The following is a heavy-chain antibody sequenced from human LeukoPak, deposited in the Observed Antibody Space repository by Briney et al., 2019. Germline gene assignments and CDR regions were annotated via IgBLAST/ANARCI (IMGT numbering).Heavy chain of an antibody. V-gene: IGHV3-66*02. D-gene: IGHD5-18*01. J-gene: IGHJ4*02. Sequence: PGGSLRLSCAASGFTVSSNYMSWVRQAPGTGLEWVSVIYSGGSTYYADSVKGRFTISRDNSKNTLYLQMNSLRAEDTAVYYCARESGYSYGYPDYWGQGTLVTVSS. CDR2: IYSGGST. CDR3: ARESGYSYGYPDY. CDR1: GFTVSSNY.